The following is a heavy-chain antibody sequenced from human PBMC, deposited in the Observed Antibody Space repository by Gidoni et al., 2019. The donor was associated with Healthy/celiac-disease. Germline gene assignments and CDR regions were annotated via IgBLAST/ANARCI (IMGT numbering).Heavy chain of an antibody. V-gene: IGHV4-34*01. Sequence: QVQLQQWGAGLLKPSETLSLTCAVYGGSFSGSYWSWIRQPPGKGLAWIGEINHSGSTNYNPSLKSRVTISVDTSKNQFSLKLSSVTAADTAVYYWARFGVKVRGVMDWFDPWGQGTLVTVSS. CDR3: ARFGVKVRGVMDWFDP. CDR1: GGSFSGSY. J-gene: IGHJ5*02. CDR2: INHSGST. D-gene: IGHD3-10*01.